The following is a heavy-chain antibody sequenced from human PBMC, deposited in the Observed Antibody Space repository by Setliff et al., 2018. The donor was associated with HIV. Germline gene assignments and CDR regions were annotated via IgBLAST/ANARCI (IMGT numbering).Heavy chain of an antibody. CDR2: ISAYNGNT. CDR1: GYTFTSYG. V-gene: IGHV1-18*01. CDR3: ARGAYYYDSSASDYFDY. Sequence: ASVKVSCKASGYTFTSYGMSWVRQAPGQGLEWMGWISAYNGNTHYAQKLQGWVTMTRDTSISTAYMELSRLRSDDTAVYYCARGAYYYDSSASDYFDYWGQGTLVTVSS. J-gene: IGHJ4*02. D-gene: IGHD3-22*01.